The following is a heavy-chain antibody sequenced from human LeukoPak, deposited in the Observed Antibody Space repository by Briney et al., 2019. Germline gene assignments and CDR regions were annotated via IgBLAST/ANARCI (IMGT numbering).Heavy chain of an antibody. V-gene: IGHV4-59*01. CDR3: ARGEDYDFWSGYYPNWFDP. D-gene: IGHD3-3*01. Sequence: SSETLSLTCTVSGGSISSYYWCWIRQPPGKGLEWIGYIYYSGITNYNPSLKSRVTISVDTSKNQFSLKLSSVTAADKAVYYCARGEDYDFWSGYYPNWFDPWGQGTLVTVSS. J-gene: IGHJ5*02. CDR2: IYYSGIT. CDR1: GGSISSYY.